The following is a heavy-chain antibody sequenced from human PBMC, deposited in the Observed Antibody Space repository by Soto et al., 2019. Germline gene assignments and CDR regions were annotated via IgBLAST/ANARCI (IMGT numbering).Heavy chain of an antibody. J-gene: IGHJ6*03. V-gene: IGHV3-33*01. CDR2: IWYDGSNK. CDR1: GFTFSSYG. CDR3: ARADRDIVVVPAAGPDYYYYYYMDV. Sequence: QVQLVESGGGVVQPGRSLRLSCAASGFTFSSYGMHWVRQAPGKGLEWVAVIWYDGSNKYYADSVKGRFTISRDNSKNTLYLQMNSLRAEDTAVYYCARADRDIVVVPAAGPDYYYYYYMDVWGKGTTVTVSS. D-gene: IGHD2-2*01.